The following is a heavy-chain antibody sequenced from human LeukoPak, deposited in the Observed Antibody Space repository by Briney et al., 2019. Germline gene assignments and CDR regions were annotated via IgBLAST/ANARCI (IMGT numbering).Heavy chain of an antibody. J-gene: IGHJ4*02. V-gene: IGHV3-21*01. CDR2: ISSSSSYI. Sequence: GGSLRLSCAASGFTFSSYSMNWVRQAPGKGLEWVSSISSSSSYIYYADSVKGRFTISRDNAKNSLYLQMNSLRAEDTAVYYCASDVEWPPLGDYWGQGTLVTVSS. D-gene: IGHD3-3*01. CDR3: ASDVEWPPLGDY. CDR1: GFTFSSYS.